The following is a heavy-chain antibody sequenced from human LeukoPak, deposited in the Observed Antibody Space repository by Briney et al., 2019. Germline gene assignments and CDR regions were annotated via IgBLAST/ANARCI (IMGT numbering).Heavy chain of an antibody. Sequence: SETLSLTCSVSGGYIGGSTYYWDWIRQSPGKGLEWIASVFHSGVSYHYNPSLKSRVTISVDTSKNQFSLKLSSVTATDTAVYYCARSATTMIVDDAWGRGTLVTVYS. CDR2: VFHSGVS. D-gene: IGHD3-22*01. CDR1: GGYIGGSTYY. V-gene: IGHV4-39*01. CDR3: ARSATTMIVDDA. J-gene: IGHJ5*02.